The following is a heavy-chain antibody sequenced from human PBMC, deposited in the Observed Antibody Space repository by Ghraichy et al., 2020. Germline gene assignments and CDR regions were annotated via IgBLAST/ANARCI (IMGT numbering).Heavy chain of an antibody. V-gene: IGHV4-34*01. CDR2: INHSGST. J-gene: IGHJ5*02. D-gene: IGHD2-2*01. CDR1: GGSFSGYY. CDR3: ARSPPDIVVVPAAIRGYWFDP. Sequence: SETLSLTCAVYGGSFSGYYWSWIRQPPGKGLEWIGEINHSGSTNYNPSLKSRVTISVETSKNQFSLKLSSVTAADTAVYYCARSPPDIVVVPAAIRGYWFDPWGQGTLVTVSS.